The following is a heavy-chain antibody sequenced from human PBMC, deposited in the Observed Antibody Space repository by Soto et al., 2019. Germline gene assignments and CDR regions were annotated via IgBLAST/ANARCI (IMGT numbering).Heavy chain of an antibody. CDR2: ISYDGSNK. CDR3: ARGQLKLDLPTYVFDY. Sequence: GGSLRLSCAASGFTFSSYAMHWVRQAPGKGLEWVAVISYDGSNKYYADSVKGRFTISRDNSKNTLYLQMNSLRAEDTAVYYWARGQLKLDLPTYVFDYCGQRTLVTVSA. V-gene: IGHV3-30-3*01. D-gene: IGHD1-7*01. CDR1: GFTFSSYA. J-gene: IGHJ4*02.